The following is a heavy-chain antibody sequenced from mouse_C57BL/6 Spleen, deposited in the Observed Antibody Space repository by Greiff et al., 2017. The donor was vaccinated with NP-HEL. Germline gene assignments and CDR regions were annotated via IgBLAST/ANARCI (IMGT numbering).Heavy chain of an antibody. V-gene: IGHV2-9-1*01. D-gene: IGHD2-3*01. CDR2: IWTGGGT. J-gene: IGHJ4*01. CDR3: ARSHDGYYVGAMDY. Sequence: VKLVESGPGLVAPSQSLSITCTVSGFSLTSYAISWVRQPPGKGLEWLGVIWTGGGTNYNSALKSRLSISKDNSKSQVFLKMNSLQTDDTARYYCARSHDGYYVGAMDYWGQGTSVTVSS. CDR1: GFSLTSYA.